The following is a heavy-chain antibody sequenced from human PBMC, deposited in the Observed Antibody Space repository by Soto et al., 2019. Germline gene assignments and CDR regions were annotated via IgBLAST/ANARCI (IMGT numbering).Heavy chain of an antibody. CDR1: GGSISSGDYY. D-gene: IGHD2-2*01. V-gene: IGHV4-30-4*01. CDR2: IYYSGST. CDR3: ARAGYVGYCSSTSCNGGGMDV. Sequence: TCTVSGGSISSGDYYWSWIRQPPGKGLEWIGYIYYSGSTYYNPSLKSRVTISVDTSKNQFSLKLSSVTAADTAVYYCARAGYVGYCSSTSCNGGGMDVWGQGTTVTVSS. J-gene: IGHJ6*02.